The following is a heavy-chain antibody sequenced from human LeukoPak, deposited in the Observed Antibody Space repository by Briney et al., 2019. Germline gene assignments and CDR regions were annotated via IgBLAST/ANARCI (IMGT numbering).Heavy chain of an antibody. J-gene: IGHJ4*02. CDR2: INPNSGGT. CDR3: ARGALISELRKTVFDY. D-gene: IGHD1-7*01. CDR1: GSTFTSYY. V-gene: IGHV1-2*02. Sequence: ASVTVSFTASGSTFTSYYMHWVRQAPAQGLEWMGWINPNSGGTNYAQKFQGRVTITRDTSISTAYMELSRLRSDDTAVYYCARGALISELRKTVFDYWGQGTLVTVSS.